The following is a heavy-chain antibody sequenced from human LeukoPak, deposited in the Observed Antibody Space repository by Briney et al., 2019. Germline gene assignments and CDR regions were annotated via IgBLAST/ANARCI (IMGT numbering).Heavy chain of an antibody. CDR1: GGSISSYY. Sequence: SETLSLTCTVSGGSISSYYWNWIRQPPGKGLEWIGYIYYSGSTNYNPSLKSRVTISVDTSKNQFSPYLNSVTAADTAVYYCAKLGKRLLWFGELLSTFRPYYFDYWGQGTLVTVSS. CDR3: AKLGKRLLWFGELLSTFRPYYFDY. CDR2: IYYSGST. V-gene: IGHV4-59*08. J-gene: IGHJ4*02. D-gene: IGHD3-10*01.